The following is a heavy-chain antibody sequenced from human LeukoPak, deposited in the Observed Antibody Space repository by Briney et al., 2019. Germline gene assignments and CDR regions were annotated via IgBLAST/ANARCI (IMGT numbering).Heavy chain of an antibody. CDR1: GYTLTELS. Sequence: ASVKVSCKVSGYTLTELSMHWVRQAPGKGLEWMGGFDPEDGETIYAQKFQGRVTVTEDTSTDTAYMELSSLRSEDTAVYYCATSGSHHPIDYWGQGTLVTVSS. D-gene: IGHD1-26*01. V-gene: IGHV1-24*01. CDR2: FDPEDGET. CDR3: ATSGSHHPIDY. J-gene: IGHJ4*02.